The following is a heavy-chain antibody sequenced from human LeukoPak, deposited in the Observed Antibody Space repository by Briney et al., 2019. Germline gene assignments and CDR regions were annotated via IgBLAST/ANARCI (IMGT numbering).Heavy chain of an antibody. D-gene: IGHD4-23*01. CDR2: ISSSGSTT. J-gene: IGHJ4*02. CDR1: GFTFSSFA. Sequence: GASLRLSCVDSGFTFSSFAMSWVRQAPGRGLEWVSTISSSGSTTYYIDSVKGRFTISRDNSRNTPYLQLNSLRGEDTAVYYCARETPAFDYWGQGTLVTVS. CDR3: ARETPAFDY. V-gene: IGHV3-23*01.